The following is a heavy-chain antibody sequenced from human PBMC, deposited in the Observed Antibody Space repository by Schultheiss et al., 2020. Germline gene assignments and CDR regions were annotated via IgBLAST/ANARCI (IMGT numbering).Heavy chain of an antibody. Sequence: GGSLRLSCASSGFTFSSYAMSWVRQAPGKGLEWVSAISGSGGSTYYADSVKGRFTISRDNSKNTLYLQMNSLRAEDTAVYYCARDWNGGRDYWGQGTLVNVSS. CDR2: ISGSGGST. J-gene: IGHJ4*02. D-gene: IGHD1-1*01. CDR3: ARDWNGGRDY. V-gene: IGHV3-23*01. CDR1: GFTFSSYA.